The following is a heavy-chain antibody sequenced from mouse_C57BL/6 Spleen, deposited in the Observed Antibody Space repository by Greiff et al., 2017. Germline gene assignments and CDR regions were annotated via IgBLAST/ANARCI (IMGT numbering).Heavy chain of an antibody. CDR2: ISSGSSTI. Sequence: EVKLMESGGGLVKPGGSLKLSCAASGFTFSDYGMHWVRQAPEKGLEWVAYISSGSSTIYYADTVKGRFTISRDNAKNTLFLQMTSLRSEDTAMYYCARGSYYGYAMDYWGQGTSVTVSS. V-gene: IGHV5-17*01. J-gene: IGHJ4*01. CDR1: GFTFSDYG. D-gene: IGHD1-1*01. CDR3: ARGSYYGYAMDY.